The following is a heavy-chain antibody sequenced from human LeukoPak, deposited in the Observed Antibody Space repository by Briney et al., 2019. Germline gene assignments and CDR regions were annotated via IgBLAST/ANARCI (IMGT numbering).Heavy chain of an antibody. CDR2: IFYNGST. CDR3: ARGGDYGDYVRAYWYFDL. Sequence: SETLSLTCTVSGGSIGSGDYYWSWIRQPPGKGLEWIGYIFYNGSTYYNPSLKSRVTISVDTSKNQFSLKLSSVTAADTAMYYCARGGDYGDYVRAYWYFDLWGRGTLVTVSS. CDR1: GGSIGSGDYY. J-gene: IGHJ2*01. D-gene: IGHD4-17*01. V-gene: IGHV4-30-4*01.